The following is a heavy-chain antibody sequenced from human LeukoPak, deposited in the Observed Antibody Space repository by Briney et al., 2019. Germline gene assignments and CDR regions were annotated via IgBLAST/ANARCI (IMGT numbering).Heavy chain of an antibody. D-gene: IGHD3-22*01. V-gene: IGHV4-34*01. CDR1: GGSFSGYY. Sequence: SETLSLTCAAYGGSFSGYYWGWIRQPPGKGLEWIGEINHSRSTNYNPSLKSRVTISVDTSKNQFSLKLSSVTAADTAVYYCARRYYYDSSGSQSSPIDYWGQGTLVTVSS. J-gene: IGHJ4*02. CDR3: ARRYYYDSSGSQSSPIDY. CDR2: INHSRST.